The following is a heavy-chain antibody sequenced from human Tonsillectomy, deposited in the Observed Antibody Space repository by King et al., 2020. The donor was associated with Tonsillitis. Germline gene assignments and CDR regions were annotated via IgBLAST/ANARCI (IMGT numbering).Heavy chain of an antibody. Sequence: VQLVESGGGVVQPGRSLRLSCAASGFTFSSYGMHWVRQAPGKGLEWVAVISYDGSNKYYADSVKGRFTISRDNSKNTLYLQMNSLRAEDTAVYYCAKILIAAAGKPLRDYWGQGTLVTVSS. CDR2: ISYDGSNK. D-gene: IGHD6-13*01. J-gene: IGHJ4*02. V-gene: IGHV3-30*18. CDR3: AKILIAAAGKPLRDY. CDR1: GFTFSSYG.